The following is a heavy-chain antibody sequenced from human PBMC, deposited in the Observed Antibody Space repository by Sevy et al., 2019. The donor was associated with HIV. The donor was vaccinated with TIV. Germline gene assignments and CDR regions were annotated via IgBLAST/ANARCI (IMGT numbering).Heavy chain of an antibody. D-gene: IGHD3-3*01. CDR3: AGGFWSGFDY. J-gene: IGHJ4*02. CDR1: GFIFNSYT. CDR2: ISGHGGST. Sequence: GGSLRLSCVASGFIFNSYTMNWVRQAPGKGLEWVSPISGHGGSTYYTDSVKGRFTISRDNFRNTLELEMNSLRAEDTAVYYCAGGFWSGFDYWGQGARVTVSS. V-gene: IGHV3-23*01.